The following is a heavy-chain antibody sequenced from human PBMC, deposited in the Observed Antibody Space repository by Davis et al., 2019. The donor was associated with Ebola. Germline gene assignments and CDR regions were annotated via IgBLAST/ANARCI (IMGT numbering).Heavy chain of an antibody. V-gene: IGHV3-43*02. Sequence: GESLKISCAASGFTFDDYAMHWVRQAPGKGLEWVSLIAGDGSVTYYADSVKGRFTISRDNSRNSLYLQMRGLTTEDTALYYCAKGVIDTLDYWGQGTLVTVSS. J-gene: IGHJ4*02. CDR1: GFTFDDYA. CDR3: AKGVIDTLDY. CDR2: IAGDGSVT. D-gene: IGHD3-22*01.